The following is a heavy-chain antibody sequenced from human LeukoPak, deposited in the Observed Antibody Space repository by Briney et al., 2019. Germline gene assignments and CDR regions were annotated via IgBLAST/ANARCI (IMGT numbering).Heavy chain of an antibody. V-gene: IGHV4-39*07. CDR3: ARALNVVVTAKDYYYYMDV. CDR1: GDSITSSSYY. J-gene: IGHJ6*03. CDR2: IYYSGST. Sequence: SETLSLTCTVSGDSITSSSYYWGWIRQPPGKGLEWIGSIYYSGSTYYTPSLKSRVIISVDTSKNQFSLKLSSVTAADTAVYYCARALNVVVTAKDYYYYMDVWGKGTTVTVSS. D-gene: IGHD2-21*02.